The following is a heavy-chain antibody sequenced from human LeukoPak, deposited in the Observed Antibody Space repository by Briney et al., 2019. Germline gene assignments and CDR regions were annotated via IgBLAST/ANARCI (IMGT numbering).Heavy chain of an antibody. CDR1: GFTFDDYA. V-gene: IGHV3-9*03. CDR2: ISWNSGNI. CDR3: AKDINSDYGSGFDY. J-gene: IGHJ4*02. D-gene: IGHD4/OR15-4a*01. Sequence: GGSLRLSCAASGFTFDDYAMHWVRQAPGKGLEWVSGISWNSGNIGYADSVKGRFTISRDNAKNSLYLQMNSLRAEDMALYYCAKDINSDYGSGFDYWGQGTLVTVSS.